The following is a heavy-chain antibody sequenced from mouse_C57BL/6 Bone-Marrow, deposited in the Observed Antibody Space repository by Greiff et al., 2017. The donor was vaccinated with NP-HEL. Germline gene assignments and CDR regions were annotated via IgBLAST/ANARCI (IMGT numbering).Heavy chain of an antibody. CDR2: ISYDGSN. CDR3: ASWYLGAMDY. D-gene: IGHD1-1*02. V-gene: IGHV3-6*01. J-gene: IGHJ4*01. Sequence: EVQLQESGPGLVKPSQSLSLTCSVTGYSITSCYYWNWIRQFPGNKLEWMGYISYDGSNNYNPSLKNRISITRDTSKNQFFLKLNSVTTEDTATYYCASWYLGAMDYWGQGTAVTVSS. CDR1: GYSITSCYY.